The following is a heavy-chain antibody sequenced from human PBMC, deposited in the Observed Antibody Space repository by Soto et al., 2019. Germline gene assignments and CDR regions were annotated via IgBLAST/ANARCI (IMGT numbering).Heavy chain of an antibody. CDR2: ISAYNGNT. CDR3: ARVGAPPTYYYYYYGMDV. Sequence: GTSVKVSCKASGYTFTSYGISWVRQAPGQGLEWMGWISAYNGNTNYAQKLQGRVTMTTDTSTSTAYMELRSLRSDDTAVYYGARVGAPPTYYYYYYGMDVWGQGTTVTVSS. CDR1: GYTFTSYG. V-gene: IGHV1-18*01. J-gene: IGHJ6*02.